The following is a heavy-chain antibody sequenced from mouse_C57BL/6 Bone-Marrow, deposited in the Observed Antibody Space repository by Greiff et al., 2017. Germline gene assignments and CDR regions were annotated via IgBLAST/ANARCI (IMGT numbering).Heavy chain of an antibody. J-gene: IGHJ3*01. V-gene: IGHV1-18*01. CDR3: ARRDGYYDAY. CDR2: INPNNGGT. Sequence: VHVKQSGPELVKPGASVKIPCKASGYTFTDYNMDWVKQSHGKSLEWIGDINPNNGGTIYNQKFKGKATLTVDKSSSTAYMELRSLTSEDTAVYYCARRDGYYDAYWGQGTLVTVSA. D-gene: IGHD2-3*01. CDR1: GYTFTDYN.